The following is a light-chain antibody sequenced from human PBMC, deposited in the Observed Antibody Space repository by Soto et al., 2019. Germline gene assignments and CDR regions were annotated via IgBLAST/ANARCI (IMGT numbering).Light chain of an antibody. CDR2: DAS. V-gene: IGKV3-20*01. CDR1: QSLTNTY. J-gene: IGKJ3*01. CDR3: QLYGKSPGFFT. Sequence: ETVLTQSPGTLSLSPGERATLSCRASQSLTNTYLAWYQQKPGQAPRLLIYDASSRATGIPDKFSGSGSGTDFSLTISRLEPEDFAVYYCQLYGKSPGFFTFGPGTKVDIK.